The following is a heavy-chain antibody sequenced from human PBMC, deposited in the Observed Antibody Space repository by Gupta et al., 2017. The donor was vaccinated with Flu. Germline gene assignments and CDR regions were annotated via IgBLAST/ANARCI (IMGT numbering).Heavy chain of an antibody. CDR3: ARLTGGYYYYGMDV. Sequence: QLQLQESGPGLVKPSETLSLTCTVSGGSISSSSYYWGWIRQPPGKGLEWIGSIYYSGSTYYNPSLKSRVTISVDTSKNQFSLKLSSVTAADTAVYYCARLTGGYYYYGMDVWGQGTTVTVSS. V-gene: IGHV4-39*01. CDR1: GGSISSSSYY. D-gene: IGHD7-27*01. CDR2: IYYSGST. J-gene: IGHJ6*02.